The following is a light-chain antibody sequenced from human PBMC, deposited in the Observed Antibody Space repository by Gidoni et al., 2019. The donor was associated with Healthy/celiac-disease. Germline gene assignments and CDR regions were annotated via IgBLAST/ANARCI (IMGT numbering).Light chain of an antibody. J-gene: IGLJ1*01. V-gene: IGLV1-40*01. Sequence: QSALTQPPSVSGAPGQRVTISCTGSSSSIGAGYDVHGYQQLPGAAPKLLIYGNSNRPSGVPDRFSGSKSGTSASLAITGLQAEDEADYYCQSYDSSLSGYVFGTWTKVTVL. CDR2: GNS. CDR3: QSYDSSLSGYV. CDR1: SSSIGAGYD.